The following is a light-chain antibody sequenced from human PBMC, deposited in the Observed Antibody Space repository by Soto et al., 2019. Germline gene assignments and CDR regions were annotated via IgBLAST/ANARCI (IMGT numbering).Light chain of an antibody. CDR2: DVS. J-gene: IGLJ2*01. V-gene: IGLV2-14*01. Sequence: QSALTQPASVSGSPGQSITISCTGTSSDVGGYNYVSWYQQHPGKAPKLMIYDVSNRPSGVSNRFSGSKSGHTASLTISGLQAEDEADYYCSSYTSSSTPQVVFGGGTKLTVL. CDR3: SSYTSSSTPQVV. CDR1: SSDVGGYNY.